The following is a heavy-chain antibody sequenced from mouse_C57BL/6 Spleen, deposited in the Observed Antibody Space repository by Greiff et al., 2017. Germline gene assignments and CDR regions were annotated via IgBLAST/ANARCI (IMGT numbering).Heavy chain of an antibody. Sequence: QVQLQQPGAELVMPGASVKLSCKASGYTFTSYWMHWVKQRPGQGLEWIGEIDPSDSYTNYNQKFKGKSTLTVDKSSSTAYMQLSSLTSEDCAVYYCATYSNYDYWGQGTTLTVSS. CDR1: GYTFTSYW. D-gene: IGHD2-5*01. CDR3: ATYSNYDY. J-gene: IGHJ2*01. V-gene: IGHV1-69*01. CDR2: IDPSDSYT.